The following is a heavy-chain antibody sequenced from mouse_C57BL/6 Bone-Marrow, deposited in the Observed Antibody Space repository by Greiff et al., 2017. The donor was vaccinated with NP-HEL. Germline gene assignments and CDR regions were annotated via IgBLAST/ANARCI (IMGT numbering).Heavy chain of an antibody. J-gene: IGHJ3*01. CDR1: GYAFSSSW. CDR3: ARKDGSSPWFAY. D-gene: IGHD1-1*01. Sequence: QVQLKQSGPELVKPGASVKISCKASGYAFSSSWMNWVKQRPGKGLEWIGRIYPGDGDTNYNGKFKGKATLTADKSSSTAYMQLSSLTSEDSAVYFCARKDGSSPWFAYWGQGTLVTVSA. CDR2: IYPGDGDT. V-gene: IGHV1-82*01.